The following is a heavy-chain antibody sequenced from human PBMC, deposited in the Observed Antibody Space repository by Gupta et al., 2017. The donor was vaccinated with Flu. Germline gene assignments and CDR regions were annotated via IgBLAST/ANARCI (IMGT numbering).Heavy chain of an antibody. J-gene: IGHJ4*02. V-gene: IGHV1-8*01. CDR1: GYTVTSFN. CDR3: ARAHVAVPGTREYFFDL. CDR2: VNPNSGTT. D-gene: IGHD6-19*01. Sequence: QAQMVQSGPEVKKPGASVKVSCKASGYTVTSFNFAWVRQATGQGLECMGWVNPNSGTTDYAPGFQGRVAMTTNTSISTVFMELSSLTSEDTAVYYCARAHVAVPGTREYFFDLWGQGTLVTVSS.